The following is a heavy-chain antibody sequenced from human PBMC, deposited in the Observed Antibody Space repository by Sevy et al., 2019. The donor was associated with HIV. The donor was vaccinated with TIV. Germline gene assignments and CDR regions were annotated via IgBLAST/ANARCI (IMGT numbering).Heavy chain of an antibody. CDR2: IYQDGTEK. Sequence: GGSLRLSCAASGFTFSAYWMSWVRQAPGKGLEWVANIYQDGTEKYYVDSVKGRFTISRDNAKNSLYLQMNSLRAEDTAVYYCAIEGSYGDYRFPYYYGLDVWGQGTTVTVSS. D-gene: IGHD4-17*01. CDR3: AIEGSYGDYRFPYYYGLDV. V-gene: IGHV3-7*01. CDR1: GFTFSAYW. J-gene: IGHJ6*02.